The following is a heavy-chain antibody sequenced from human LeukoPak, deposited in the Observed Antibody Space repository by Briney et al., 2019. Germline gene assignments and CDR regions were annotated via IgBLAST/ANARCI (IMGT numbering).Heavy chain of an antibody. D-gene: IGHD6-19*01. CDR2: ISWNSGSI. J-gene: IGHJ4*02. CDR1: GFTFDDYA. V-gene: IGHV3-9*01. CDR3: AKDLIAVAGYYFDY. Sequence: PGGSLRLSCAASGFTFDDYAMHWVRQAPGKGLEWVAGISWNSGSIGYADSVKGRFTISRDNAKNSLYLQMNSLRAEDTALYYCAKDLIAVAGYYFDYWGQGTLVTVSS.